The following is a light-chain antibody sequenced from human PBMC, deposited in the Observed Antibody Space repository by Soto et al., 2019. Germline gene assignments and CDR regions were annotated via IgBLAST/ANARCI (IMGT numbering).Light chain of an antibody. CDR1: QSVSSN. J-gene: IGKJ3*01. Sequence: EIVMTQSPATLSVSPGERPTLSCRASQSVSSNLAWYQQKPGQAPRLLIYGASTRATGIPARFSGSGSGTEFTLTISSLQSEDFAVYYCQQYNNWPGTFGPGTKVDI. CDR2: GAS. CDR3: QQYNNWPGT. V-gene: IGKV3-15*01.